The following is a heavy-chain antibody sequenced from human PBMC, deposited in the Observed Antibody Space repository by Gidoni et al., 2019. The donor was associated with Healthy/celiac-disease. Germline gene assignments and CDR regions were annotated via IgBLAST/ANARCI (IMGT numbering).Heavy chain of an antibody. CDR1: GFPFRSMW. Sequence: EVQLVASGGGLVQPGGSLRLSCAASGFPFRSMWMSWVRQAPGKGLEWVANIKQDGSEKYYVDSVKGRFTISRDNAKNSLYLQMNSLRAEDTAVYYCAREGYDFWSGQDYYYYYYMDVWGKGTTVTVSS. J-gene: IGHJ6*03. V-gene: IGHV3-7*01. CDR3: AREGYDFWSGQDYYYYYYMDV. D-gene: IGHD3-3*01. CDR2: IKQDGSEK.